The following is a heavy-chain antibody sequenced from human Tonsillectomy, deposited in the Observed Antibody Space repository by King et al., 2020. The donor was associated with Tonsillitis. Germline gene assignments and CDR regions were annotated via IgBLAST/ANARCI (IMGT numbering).Heavy chain of an antibody. CDR2: INTDNGNT. CDR1: GYTFTSYG. CDR3: ARAPIVVVPAAKSGNYYYYMDV. D-gene: IGHD2-2*01. J-gene: IGHJ6*03. V-gene: IGHV1-18*01. Sequence: VQLVQSGAEVKKPGASVKVSCKASGYTFTSYGISWVRQAPGQGLEWMGWINTDNGNTNDAQKFQGRVTMTTDTSTNTVYMELRSLRSADTALYFCARAPIVVVPAAKSGNYYYYMDVGGKGTTVTVSS.